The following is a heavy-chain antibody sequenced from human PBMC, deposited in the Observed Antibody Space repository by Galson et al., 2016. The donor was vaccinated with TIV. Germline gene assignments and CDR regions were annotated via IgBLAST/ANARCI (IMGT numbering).Heavy chain of an antibody. V-gene: IGHV6-1*01. D-gene: IGHD3-16*01. Sequence: CAISGDSVSSNSAAWNWLRQSPSRGLEWLGRTFYRSKWYNDYAPSVKSRITINPDTSKNQFSLQLNSVTPEDTAVYYCARATPSVFGIIMTLDSWGPETLVTVSS. CDR2: TFYRSKWYN. CDR1: GDSVSSNSAA. CDR3: ARATPSVFGIIMTLDS. J-gene: IGHJ4*02.